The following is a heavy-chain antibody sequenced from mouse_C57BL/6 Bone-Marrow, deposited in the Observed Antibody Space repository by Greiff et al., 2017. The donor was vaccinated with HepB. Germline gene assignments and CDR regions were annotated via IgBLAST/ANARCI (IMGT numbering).Heavy chain of an antibody. V-gene: IGHV2-2*01. CDR3: AGYYGNYGFAY. D-gene: IGHD2-1*01. CDR2: IWSGGST. J-gene: IGHJ3*01. CDR1: GFSLTSYG. Sequence: VKLMESGPGLVQPSQSLSITCTVSGFSLTSYGVHWVRQSPGKGLEWLGVIWSGGSTDYNAAFISRLSISKDNSTSQVFFKMNSLQADDTAIYYCAGYYGNYGFAYWGQGTLVTVSA.